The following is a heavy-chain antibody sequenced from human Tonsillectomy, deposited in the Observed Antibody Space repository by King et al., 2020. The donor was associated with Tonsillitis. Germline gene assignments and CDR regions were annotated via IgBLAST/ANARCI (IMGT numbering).Heavy chain of an antibody. CDR3: ARGPTVTWDEFKFDY. V-gene: IGHV1-2*02. CDR2: INPNNGDT. D-gene: IGHD4-17*01. J-gene: IGHJ4*02. CDR1: GYTFMGFY. Sequence: QLVQSGAEVKKPGASVKVSCKASGYTFMGFYIHWVRQTPGQGPEWMGWINPNNGDTFYAPRFQGRVTMTRDTSITTAYMELSRLTSDDTAVYYCARGPTVTWDEFKFDYWGQGSLVTVSS.